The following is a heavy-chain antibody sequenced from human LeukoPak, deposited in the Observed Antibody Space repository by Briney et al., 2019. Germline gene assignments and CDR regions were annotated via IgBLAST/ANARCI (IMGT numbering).Heavy chain of an antibody. Sequence: GGSLRLSCAASGFTFSSYSMNWVRQAPGKGLEWVSSISSSSSYIYYADSVKGRFTISRDNAKNSLYLQMNSLRAEDTAVYYCARSYSSGWYWSDYWGQGTLVTVSS. V-gene: IGHV3-21*01. CDR2: ISSSSSYI. CDR1: GFTFSSYS. D-gene: IGHD6-19*01. J-gene: IGHJ4*02. CDR3: ARSYSSGWYWSDY.